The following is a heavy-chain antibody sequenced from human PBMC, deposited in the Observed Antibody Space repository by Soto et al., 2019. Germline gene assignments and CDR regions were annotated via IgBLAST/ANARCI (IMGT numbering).Heavy chain of an antibody. D-gene: IGHD3-10*01. Sequence: GGSLRLSCSASGFTFSSYWMHWVRQDPGKGLVWVSHINGDGSSISYADSVKGRFTISRDNAKNTLYLQMNSLRAEDTAVYYCTRGTPALLAYWGQGTQVTVSS. J-gene: IGHJ4*02. CDR3: TRGTPALLAY. CDR2: INGDGSSI. V-gene: IGHV3-74*01. CDR1: GFTFSSYW.